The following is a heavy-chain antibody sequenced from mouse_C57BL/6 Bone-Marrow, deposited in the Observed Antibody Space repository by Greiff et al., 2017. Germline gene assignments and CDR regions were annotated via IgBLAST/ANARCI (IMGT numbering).Heavy chain of an antibody. J-gene: IGHJ3*01. Sequence: EVKLQQSGAELVRPGASVKLSCTASGFNIKDDYMQWVKQRPEQGLEWIGWIDPENGDPEYASKFQGKATITADTSSNTAYLQLSSLTSEDTAVYYGTTCGYYGSSGGFAYWGQGTLVTVSA. V-gene: IGHV14-4*01. CDR3: TTCGYYGSSGGFAY. D-gene: IGHD1-1*01. CDR1: GFNIKDDY. CDR2: IDPENGDP.